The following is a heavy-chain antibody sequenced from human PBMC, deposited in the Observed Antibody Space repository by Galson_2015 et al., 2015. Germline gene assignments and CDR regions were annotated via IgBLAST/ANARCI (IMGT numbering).Heavy chain of an antibody. Sequence: SVKVSCKASGYTFANYGVSWVRQAPGQGLEWMGWTSAYNGNTKFARRVQGRVTMTTDTSTGTAYMELGTLRSDDTAVYYCARSLGAGYYGMDVWGQGTTVTVSS. CDR1: GYTFANYG. D-gene: IGHD1-26*01. V-gene: IGHV1-18*01. CDR3: ARSLGAGYYGMDV. J-gene: IGHJ6*02. CDR2: TSAYNGNT.